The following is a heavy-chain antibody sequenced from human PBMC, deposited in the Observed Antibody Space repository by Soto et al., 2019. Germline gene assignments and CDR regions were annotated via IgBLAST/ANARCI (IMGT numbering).Heavy chain of an antibody. CDR3: ASQYYDYVWGSYLLSNYFDY. Sequence: GSLRLSCAASGFTFSDYYMSWIRQAPGKGLEWASYISSSGSTIYYADSVKGRFTISRDNAKNSLYLQMNSLRAEDTAVYYCASQYYDYVWGSYLLSNYFDYWGQGTLVTVSS. V-gene: IGHV3-11*01. J-gene: IGHJ4*02. CDR2: ISSSGSTI. D-gene: IGHD3-16*02. CDR1: GFTFSDYY.